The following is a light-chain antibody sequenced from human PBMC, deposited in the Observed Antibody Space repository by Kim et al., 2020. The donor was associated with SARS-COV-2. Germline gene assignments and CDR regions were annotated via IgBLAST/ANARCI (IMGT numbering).Light chain of an antibody. Sequence: QSALTQPRSVSGSPGQSVTISCTGTRSDVGGYDYVSWYQQHPGKAPKLMIYNVSKRPSGVPDRFSGSKSGNTASLTISGLQAEDEADYYCCSYVGIFSEVFGGGTQLTVL. CDR1: RSDVGGYDY. CDR3: CSYVGIFSEV. V-gene: IGLV2-11*01. J-gene: IGLJ2*01. CDR2: NVS.